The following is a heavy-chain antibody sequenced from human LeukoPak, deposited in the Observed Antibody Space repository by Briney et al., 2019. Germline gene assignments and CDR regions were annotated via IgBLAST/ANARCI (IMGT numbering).Heavy chain of an antibody. J-gene: IGHJ3*02. CDR2: IYYSGST. CDR1: GGSPSSYY. V-gene: IGHV4-59*01. Sequence: PESLSLTRTLSGGSPSSYYWSCIRQPPGTGLGWIGYIYYSGSTNYNPSLKSRVTISVGTSKNQFSLKLSSVTAADTAVYYCARATYYYDSSGYYSRGFLAFDIWGQGTMVTVSS. CDR3: ARATYYYDSSGYYSRGFLAFDI. D-gene: IGHD3-22*01.